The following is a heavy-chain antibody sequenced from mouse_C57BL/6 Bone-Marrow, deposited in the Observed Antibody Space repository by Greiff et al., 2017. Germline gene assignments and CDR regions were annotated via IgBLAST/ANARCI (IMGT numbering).Heavy chain of an antibody. CDR3: AWGCADFDY. CDR1: GYAFSSSW. D-gene: IGHD3-3*01. V-gene: IGHV1-82*01. J-gene: IGHJ2*01. Sequence: LLESGPELVKPGASVKISCKASGYAFSSSWMNWVKQRPGKGLEWIGRIYPGDGDTNYNGKFKGKATLTADKSSSTAYMQLSSLTSEDSAVYFCAWGCADFDYWGQGTTLTVSS. CDR2: IYPGDGDT.